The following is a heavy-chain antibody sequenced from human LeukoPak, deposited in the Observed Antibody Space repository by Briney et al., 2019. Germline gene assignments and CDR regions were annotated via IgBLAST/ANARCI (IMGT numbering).Heavy chain of an antibody. D-gene: IGHD3-22*01. Sequence: GGSLRLSCAASGFTFSSYDMHWVRQATGKGLEWVSAISTAGDTYHPGSVKGGFTISRENAKKSLYLQMNSLRAGDTAVYYCARAGYYDSSGLPDYWGQGTLVTVSS. CDR1: GFTFSSYD. V-gene: IGHV3-13*04. CDR3: ARAGYYDSSGLPDY. J-gene: IGHJ4*02. CDR2: ISTAGDT.